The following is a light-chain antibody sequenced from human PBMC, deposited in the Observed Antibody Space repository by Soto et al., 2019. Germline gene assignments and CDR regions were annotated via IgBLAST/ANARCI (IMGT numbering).Light chain of an antibody. CDR1: SSNVGNNY. Sequence: QSVLTQPPSVSAAPGQKVTISCSGSSSNVGNNYVSWYQQPPGTAPKLLIYDNNKRPSGIPDRFSGSKSGTSATLDITGLQTGDEADYYCATWDRSLSVYVLFGGGTKLTVL. J-gene: IGLJ2*01. CDR3: ATWDRSLSVYVL. CDR2: DNN. V-gene: IGLV1-51*01.